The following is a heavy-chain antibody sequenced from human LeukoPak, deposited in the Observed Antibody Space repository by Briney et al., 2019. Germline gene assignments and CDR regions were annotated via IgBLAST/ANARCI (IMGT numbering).Heavy chain of an antibody. V-gene: IGHV3-21*01. Sequence: GGSLRLSCAASGFTFSDYTMTGVRQAPGKGLEWVASISSDSSYIDYADSVKGRFTISRDNAKNSLFLKTDTLRGDDTGIYYCARDPNVLGITPYYFDFWGQGTLVTVSS. CDR3: ARDPNVLGITPYYFDF. CDR1: GFTFSDYT. J-gene: IGHJ4*02. CDR2: ISSDSSYI. D-gene: IGHD3-10*02.